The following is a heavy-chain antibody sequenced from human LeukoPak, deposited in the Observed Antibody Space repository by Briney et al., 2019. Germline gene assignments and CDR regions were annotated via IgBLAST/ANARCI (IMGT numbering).Heavy chain of an antibody. CDR3: ARDGYSYGYYYYYGMDV. D-gene: IGHD5-18*01. Sequence: GGSLRLSCGASGFTFSSYWMHWVRQAPGKGLVWISRINSDGSTTSYADSVKGRFTISRDNAKNTLYLQMNSLRAEDTAVYYCARDGYSYGYYYYYGMDVWGQGTTVTVSS. CDR2: INSDGSTT. CDR1: GFTFSSYW. J-gene: IGHJ6*02. V-gene: IGHV3-74*01.